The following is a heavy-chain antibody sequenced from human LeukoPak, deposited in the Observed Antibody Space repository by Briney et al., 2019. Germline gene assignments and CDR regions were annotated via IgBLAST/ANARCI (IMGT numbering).Heavy chain of an antibody. Sequence: GGSLRLSCSASGFTFRSYIMNCVRQAPAKGLEWVSSISSSSSYIYYADSVKGRFTISRDSAKNSLYLQMNSLRAEDTAVYYCARDLDGYSLFDYWGQGTLVTVSS. CDR2: ISSSSSYI. J-gene: IGHJ4*02. V-gene: IGHV3-21*01. CDR3: ARDLDGYSLFDY. CDR1: GFTFRSYI. D-gene: IGHD5-18*01.